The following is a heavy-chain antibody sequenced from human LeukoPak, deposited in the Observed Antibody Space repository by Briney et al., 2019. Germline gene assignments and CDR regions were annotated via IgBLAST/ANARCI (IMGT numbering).Heavy chain of an antibody. V-gene: IGHV1-69*05. J-gene: IGHJ4*02. Sequence: SVKVSCKASGGTFSSYAISWVRQAPGQGLEWMGRIIPIFGTANYAQKFQGRVTITTDESTSTAYMELSSLRSEDTAVYYCARGESDSSGYYHPPPDYWGQGTLVTVSS. D-gene: IGHD3-22*01. CDR1: GGTFSSYA. CDR2: IIPIFGTA. CDR3: ARGESDSSGYYHPPPDY.